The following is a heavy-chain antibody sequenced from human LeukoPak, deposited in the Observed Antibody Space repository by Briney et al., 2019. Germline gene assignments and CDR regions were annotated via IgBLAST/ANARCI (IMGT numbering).Heavy chain of an antibody. V-gene: IGHV4-31*03. CDR3: ARVDDSSGYFAFDY. J-gene: IGHJ4*02. Sequence: PSQTLSPTCTVSGGSISSGGYYWSWIRQHPGKGLEWIGYIYYSGSTYYNPSLKSRVTISVDTSKNQFSLKLSSVTAADTAVYYCARVDDSSGYFAFDYWGQGTLVTVSS. D-gene: IGHD3-22*01. CDR2: IYYSGST. CDR1: GGSISSGGYY.